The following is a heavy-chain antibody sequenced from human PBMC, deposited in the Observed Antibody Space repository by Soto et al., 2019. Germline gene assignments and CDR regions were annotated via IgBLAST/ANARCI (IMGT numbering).Heavy chain of an antibody. CDR2: IRSKANSYAT. CDR1: GFTFSGSA. Sequence: GGSLRLSCAASGFTFSGSAMHWVRQASGKGLEWVGRIRSKANSYATAYAASVKGRFTISRDDSKNTAYLQMNSLKTEDTAVYYCTRPRPDYYDSSGYSEGGDYWGQGTLVTVSS. V-gene: IGHV3-73*01. CDR3: TRPRPDYYDSSGYSEGGDY. D-gene: IGHD3-22*01. J-gene: IGHJ4*02.